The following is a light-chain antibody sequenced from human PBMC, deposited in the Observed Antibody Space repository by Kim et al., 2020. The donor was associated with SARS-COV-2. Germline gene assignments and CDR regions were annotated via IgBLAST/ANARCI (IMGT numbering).Light chain of an antibody. CDR1: ESISSW. CDR3: QHYNSYPET. V-gene: IGKV1-5*01. J-gene: IGKJ1*01. Sequence: SSVGDRVTITCRASESISSWLAWYQQRPGKAPNILIYDASRLQSGVPSRFSGSGSGTEFTLTISSLQPDDFATYYCQHYNSYPETFGQGTKVEIK. CDR2: DAS.